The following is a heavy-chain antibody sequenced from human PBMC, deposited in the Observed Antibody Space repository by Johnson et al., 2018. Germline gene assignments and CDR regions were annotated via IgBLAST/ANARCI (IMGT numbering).Heavy chain of an antibody. CDR1: GFTFSIYG. CDR2: IGGSGTSI. J-gene: IGHJ1*01. D-gene: IGHD3-10*01. V-gene: IGHV3-21*04. CDR3: VCASGITYPYFQK. Sequence: VQLVQSGGGLVKPGGSLRLSCAASGFTFSIYGMNWVRQAPGKGLEWVSFIGGSGTSIHYADPVKGRFTISRDNAKNSLYLQMNSLKTEDTAVYHCVCASGITYPYFQKWGQGSLVTVSS.